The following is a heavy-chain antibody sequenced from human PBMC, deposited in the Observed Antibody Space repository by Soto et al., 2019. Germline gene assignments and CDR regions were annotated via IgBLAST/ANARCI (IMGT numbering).Heavy chain of an antibody. V-gene: IGHV5-51*01. D-gene: IGHD2-15*01. CDR1: GYSFLNYW. CDR2: IYPDDSET. J-gene: IGHJ4*02. Sequence: GESLKISCKGSGYSFLNYWIGWVRQMPGKDLEWIGIIYPDDSETRYSPSFQGRVTISVDRSITTTYLQWNTLQASDTAMYYCARYCSGGSCPWDYWGQGTLVTVSS. CDR3: ARYCSGGSCPWDY.